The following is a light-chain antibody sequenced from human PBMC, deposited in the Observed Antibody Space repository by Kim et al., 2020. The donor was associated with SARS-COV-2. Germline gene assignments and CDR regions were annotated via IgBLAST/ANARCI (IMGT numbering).Light chain of an antibody. V-gene: IGLV1-40*01. CDR2: SNG. Sequence: QTVTVSCIGSSSNIGAGYDVHWYQHLPTTAPKLLIYSNGNRPSGVPDRFSGSKSGTSASLAITGLQAEDEADYYCQSYDSSLSGYVLGSGTKVTVL. CDR3: QSYDSSLSGYV. CDR1: SSNIGAGYD. J-gene: IGLJ1*01.